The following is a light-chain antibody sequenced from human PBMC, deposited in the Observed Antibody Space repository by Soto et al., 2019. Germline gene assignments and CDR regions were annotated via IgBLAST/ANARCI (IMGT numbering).Light chain of an antibody. J-gene: IGKJ5*01. CDR3: QHYNRHSEA. CDR2: KAS. V-gene: IGKV1-5*03. CDR1: QTISSW. Sequence: DIQMTQSPSTLSGSVGDRVTITCRASQTISSWLAWYQQKPGKAPKLLIYKASTLKSGVPSRFSGSGSGTEFTLTSSSLHHDDVATYYCQHYNRHSEAFGQGTQLELK.